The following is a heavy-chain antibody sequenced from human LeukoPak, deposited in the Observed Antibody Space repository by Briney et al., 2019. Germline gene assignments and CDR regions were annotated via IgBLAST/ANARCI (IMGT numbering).Heavy chain of an antibody. CDR1: GVSLSGHY. Sequence: SETLSLTCSVSGVSLSGHYWMWLPQPPGKRLECIGYVSYTGRTKYNPSHQSRVTISIDTSKSQCSRKLSSVTSAETAVYSCARLLDSDISGDPDTIDVWGQGTTVIVSS. V-gene: IGHV4-59*11. CDR2: VSYTGRT. J-gene: IGHJ3*01. CDR3: ARLLDSDISGDPDTIDV. D-gene: IGHD3-22*01.